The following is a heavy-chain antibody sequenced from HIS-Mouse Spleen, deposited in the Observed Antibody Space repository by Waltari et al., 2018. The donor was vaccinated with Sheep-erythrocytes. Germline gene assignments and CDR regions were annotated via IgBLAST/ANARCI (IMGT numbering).Heavy chain of an antibody. CDR1: GGSISSYY. CDR2: IYYSGST. V-gene: IGHV4-59*01. J-gene: IGHJ3*02. CDR3: ARVNYYGSGSYFAFDI. D-gene: IGHD3-10*01. Sequence: QESDPGLVKPSETLSLTCTVSGGSISSYYWSWIRQPPGKGLEWIGYIYYSGSTNYNPSLKSRVTISVDTSKNQFSLKLSSVTAADTAVYYCARVNYYGSGSYFAFDIWGQGTMVTVSS.